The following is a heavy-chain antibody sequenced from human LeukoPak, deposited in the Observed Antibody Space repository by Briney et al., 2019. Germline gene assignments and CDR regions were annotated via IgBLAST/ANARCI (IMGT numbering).Heavy chain of an antibody. CDR3: AKAPYNTYMVWFDL. CDR1: GFTFSSYA. CDR2: ISGGGDNT. V-gene: IGHV3-23*01. D-gene: IGHD1-14*01. J-gene: IGHJ5*02. Sequence: GGSLRLSCAASGFTFSSYAMSWVRQAPGKGLEWLSGISGGGDNTYYADSVKGRFTISRDNSKNTVYLQMDSLRADDTALYYCAKAPYNTYMVWFDLWGQGPVVRVFS.